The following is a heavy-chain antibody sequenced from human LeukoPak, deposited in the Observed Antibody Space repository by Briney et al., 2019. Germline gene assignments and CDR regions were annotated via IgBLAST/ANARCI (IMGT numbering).Heavy chain of an antibody. J-gene: IGHJ6*03. Sequence: SETLSLTCTVSGGSIGSGSYYWSWTRQPAGKGLEWIGRIYTSGSTNYNPSLKSRVTISVDTSKNQFSLKLSSVTAADTAVYYCARAASYYYGSGSYYKDYYYYYMDVWGKGTTVTVSS. CDR2: IYTSGST. D-gene: IGHD3-10*01. CDR1: GGSIGSGSYY. CDR3: ARAASYYYGSGSYYKDYYYYYMDV. V-gene: IGHV4-61*02.